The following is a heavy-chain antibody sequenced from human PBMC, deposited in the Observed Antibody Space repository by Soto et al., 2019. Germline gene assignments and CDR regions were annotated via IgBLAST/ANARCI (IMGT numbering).Heavy chain of an antibody. D-gene: IGHD4-17*01. CDR1: GGSISNSNCY. CDR2: IFSGGST. J-gene: IGHJ4*02. V-gene: IGHV4-39*01. CDR3: ARRRSPDYGNWYFDY. Sequence: SETLSLTCTVSGGSISNSNCYWAWIRRPPGKGLEWIGSIFSGGSTYYNPSLKSRVTISVDTSKNQFSLQLSSVTAADTAVYYCARRRSPDYGNWYFDYWGQGTLVTVSS.